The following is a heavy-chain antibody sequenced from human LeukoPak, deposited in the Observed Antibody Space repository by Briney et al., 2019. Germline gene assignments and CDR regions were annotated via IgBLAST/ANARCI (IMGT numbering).Heavy chain of an antibody. D-gene: IGHD1-14*01. CDR2: INHSGST. CDR1: GGSFSGYY. V-gene: IGHV4-34*01. CDR3: AGNPQDGLNFDY. Sequence: SETLSLTCAVYGGSFSGYYWSWIRQPPGKGLEWIGAINHSGSTNYNPSLKSRVTISVDTSKNQFSLKLSSVTAADTAVYYCAGNPQDGLNFDYWGQGTLVTVSS. J-gene: IGHJ4*02.